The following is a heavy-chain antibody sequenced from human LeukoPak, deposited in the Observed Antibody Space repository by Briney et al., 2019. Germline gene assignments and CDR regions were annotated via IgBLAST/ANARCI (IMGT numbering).Heavy chain of an antibody. CDR3: ARGAEGIAAPPGFDH. CDR2: INHSGSA. J-gene: IGHJ5*02. V-gene: IGHV4-59*01. Sequence: SETLSLNCTVYGGSIGDYYWTWLRQPPGKGLEWIGYINHSGSASYKSSLKSRVTISRDTSKNQVSMKMRSVTAADTAVYYCARGAEGIAAPPGFDHWGQGTLVTVSS. CDR1: GGSIGDYY. D-gene: IGHD6-13*01.